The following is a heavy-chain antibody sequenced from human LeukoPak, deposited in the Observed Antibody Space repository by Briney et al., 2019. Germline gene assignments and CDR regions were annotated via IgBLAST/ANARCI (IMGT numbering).Heavy chain of an antibody. CDR3: ARVGVVVPSAWFDP. CDR1: GYNFGIFG. CDR2: ISANNGNT. D-gene: IGHD2-2*01. Sequence: ASVKVSCKASGYNFGIFGISWVRQAPGQGLEWMGWISANNGNTKYAQNLQGRATMTTDTSTSTAYMELRSLRSDDTAVYYCARVGVVVPSAWFDPWGQGTLVTVSS. V-gene: IGHV1-18*01. J-gene: IGHJ5*02.